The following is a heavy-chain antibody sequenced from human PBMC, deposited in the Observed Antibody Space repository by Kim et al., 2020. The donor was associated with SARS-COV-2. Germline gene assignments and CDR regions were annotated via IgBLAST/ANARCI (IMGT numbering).Heavy chain of an antibody. CDR3: ARQGSSSWYGLDYYFDY. V-gene: IGHV4-59*08. D-gene: IGHD6-13*01. Sequence: SETLSLTWTVSGASIASYYWSWIRQPPGKGLEWIGYSHYSGNTNQNPSLKSRLTISVDASRNQFSLALSSVTAADTAVYYCARQGSSSWYGLDYYFDYWG. CDR2: SHYSGNT. J-gene: IGHJ4*01. CDR1: GASIASYY.